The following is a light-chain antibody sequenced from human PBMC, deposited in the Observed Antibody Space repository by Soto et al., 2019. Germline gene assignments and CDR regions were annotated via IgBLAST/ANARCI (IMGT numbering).Light chain of an antibody. J-gene: IGKJ5*01. Sequence: KMTQSPSTLSASVGDRVTITCRPSQSISSWLAWYQQKPGKAPKLLIYGASSLESGVPSRFSGSGSGTEFTLTVSSLQPDDLATYYCQQYNDSFPYTFGQGTRLEIK. CDR2: GAS. CDR3: QQYNDSFPYT. CDR1: QSISSW. V-gene: IGKV1-5*01.